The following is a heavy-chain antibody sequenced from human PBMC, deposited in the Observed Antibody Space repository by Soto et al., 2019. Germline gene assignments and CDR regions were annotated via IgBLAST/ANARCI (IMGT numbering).Heavy chain of an antibody. D-gene: IGHD3-10*01. CDR2: ISSSSSTI. CDR1: GFTFSSYS. J-gene: IGHJ4*02. V-gene: IGHV3-48*01. Sequence: GGSLRLSCAASGFTFSSYSMNWVRQAPGKGLEWVSYISSSSSTIYYADSVKGRFTISRDNAKNSLYLQMNSLRAEDTAVYYCAREEILPTMVRGHFDYWGQGTLVTVSS. CDR3: AREEILPTMVRGHFDY.